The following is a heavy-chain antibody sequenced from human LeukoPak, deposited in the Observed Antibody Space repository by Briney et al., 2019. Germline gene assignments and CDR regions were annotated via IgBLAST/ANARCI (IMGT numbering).Heavy chain of an antibody. CDR1: EFTFSSYA. D-gene: IGHD1-26*01. J-gene: IGHJ6*03. V-gene: IGHV3-23*01. Sequence: QPGRSLRLSCAASEFTFSSYAMSWVRQAPRKGLEWVSAISGMGGSTYYADSVKGRFTISRDNSKNTLYLQMNSLRAEDTAVYYCAKSGRSSTRVIHTEILDHYYYYYMDVWGKGTTVTVSS. CDR2: ISGMGGST. CDR3: AKSGRSSTRVIHTEILDHYYYYYMDV.